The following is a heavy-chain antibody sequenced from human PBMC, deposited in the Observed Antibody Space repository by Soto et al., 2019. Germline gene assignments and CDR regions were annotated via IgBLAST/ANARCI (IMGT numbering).Heavy chain of an antibody. Sequence: GGSLRLSCAASGFTFSSYAMHWVRQAPGKGLEYVSAISSNGGSTYYANSVKGRFTISRDNAKNSLYLQMNSLRAEDTAVYYCARELDGIDVWGQGTTVTVSS. CDR2: ISSNGGST. CDR1: GFTFSSYA. V-gene: IGHV3-64*01. CDR3: ARELDGIDV. J-gene: IGHJ6*02.